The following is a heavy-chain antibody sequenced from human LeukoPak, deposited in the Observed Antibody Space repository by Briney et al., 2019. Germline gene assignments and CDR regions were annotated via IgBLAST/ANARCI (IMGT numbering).Heavy chain of an antibody. V-gene: IGHV3-23*01. Sequence: GGSLRLSCAASGFTFSSYAMSWVRQAPGKGLEWVSAISGSGGSTYYADSVKGRFTISRDSSKNTLYLQMNSLRAEDTAVYYCAKDGPPDYDYVWGSYRYMRDVNYFDHWGQGTLVTVSS. D-gene: IGHD3-16*02. J-gene: IGHJ4*02. CDR2: ISGSGGST. CDR1: GFTFSSYA. CDR3: AKDGPPDYDYVWGSYRYMRDVNYFDH.